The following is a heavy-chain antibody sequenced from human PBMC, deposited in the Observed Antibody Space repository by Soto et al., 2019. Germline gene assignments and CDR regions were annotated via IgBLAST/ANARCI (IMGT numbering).Heavy chain of an antibody. J-gene: IGHJ4*02. D-gene: IGHD4-17*01. CDR3: VRVPQRVTTALPKDY. CDR1: GFTFSSYS. CDR2: ISSSSSYI. V-gene: IGHV3-21*01. Sequence: EVQLVESGGGLVKPGGSLRLSCAASGFTFSSYSMNWVRQAPGKGLEWVSSISSSSSYIYYADSVKGRFTISRDNAKNSLYLQMNSLRAEDTAVYYCVRVPQRVTTALPKDYWGQGTLVTVSS.